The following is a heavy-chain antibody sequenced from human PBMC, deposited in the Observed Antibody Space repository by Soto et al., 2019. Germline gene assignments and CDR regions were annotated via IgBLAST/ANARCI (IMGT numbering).Heavy chain of an antibody. J-gene: IGHJ5*02. D-gene: IGHD2-2*01. CDR3: AKDRFEEGSRFDP. CDR2: ISGSGGST. Sequence: LRLSCAASGFTFSSYAMSWVRQAPGKGLEWVSAISGSGGSTYCADSVKGRFTISRDNSKNTLYLQMNSLRAEDTAVYYCAKDRFEEGSRFDPWGQGTLVTVSS. CDR1: GFTFSSYA. V-gene: IGHV3-23*01.